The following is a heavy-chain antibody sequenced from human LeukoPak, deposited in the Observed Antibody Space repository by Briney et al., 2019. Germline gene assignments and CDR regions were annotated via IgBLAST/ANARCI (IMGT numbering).Heavy chain of an antibody. CDR2: ISYDGSNK. CDR3: ARGGDGEWLALVSFDY. J-gene: IGHJ4*02. CDR1: GFTFSSYA. D-gene: IGHD6-19*01. Sequence: GGSLRLSCAASGFTFSSYAMHWVRQAPGKGLEWVAVISYDGSNKYYADSVKGRFTISRDNSKNTLYLQMNSLRAEDTAVYYCARGGDGEWLALVSFDYWGQGTLVTVSS. V-gene: IGHV3-30-3*01.